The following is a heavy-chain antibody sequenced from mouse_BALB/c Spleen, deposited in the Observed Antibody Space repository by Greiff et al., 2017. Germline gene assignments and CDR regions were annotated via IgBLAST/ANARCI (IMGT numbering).Heavy chain of an antibody. CDR3: ARSSYGNSDY. CDR1: GYTFTSYW. Sequence: QVQLQQSGAELAKPGASVKMSCKASGYTFTSYWMHWVKQRPGQGLEWIGYINPSTGYTEYNQKFKDKATLTADKSYSTAYMQLSSLTSEDSAVYYCARSSYGNSDYWGQGTTLTVSS. V-gene: IGHV1-7*01. CDR2: INPSTGYT. J-gene: IGHJ2*01. D-gene: IGHD2-10*02.